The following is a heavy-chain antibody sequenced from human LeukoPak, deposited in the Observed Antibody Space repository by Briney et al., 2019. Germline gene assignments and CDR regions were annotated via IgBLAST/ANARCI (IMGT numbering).Heavy chain of an antibody. J-gene: IGHJ4*02. D-gene: IGHD2-15*01. CDR3: ANGKSEFSGGWPRGTF. CDR1: GFTFSNYA. Sequence: PGGSLRLSCAASGFTFSNYAMVWVRQAPGKGLEWVSALSSTDATTYYADSVKGRFTSSRDNSKKTVYLQMNSLSAEDTAVYYCANGKSEFSGGWPRGTFWGQGTLVTVSS. CDR2: LSSTDATT. V-gene: IGHV3-23*01.